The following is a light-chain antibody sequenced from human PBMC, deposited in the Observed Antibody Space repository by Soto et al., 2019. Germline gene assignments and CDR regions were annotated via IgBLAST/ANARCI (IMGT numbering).Light chain of an antibody. Sequence: IQVTQCPSPLSAAVGDRVTITCRTSQSISSYLNWYQQRPGKAPKLLLYAASSLHSGVPSRFSGSGSGTEFTLTISSLQPDDFATYYCLQYYDYRTFGQGTKVDI. CDR1: QSISSY. V-gene: IGKV1-39*01. CDR2: AAS. J-gene: IGKJ1*01. CDR3: LQYYDYRT.